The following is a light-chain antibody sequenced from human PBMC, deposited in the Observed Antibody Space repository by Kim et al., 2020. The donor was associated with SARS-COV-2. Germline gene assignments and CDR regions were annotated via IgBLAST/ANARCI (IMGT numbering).Light chain of an antibody. J-gene: IGKJ4*01. CDR1: QGIRND. V-gene: IGKV1-6*01. CDR3: LQDANYPRT. Sequence: ASVGDRVTLTCRASQGIRNDLGWYQQRPGKAPRLLIYAASSLQEGVPSRFRGSGSGTDFTLTISSLQPEDSATYYCLQDANYPRTFGGGTKVDIK. CDR2: AAS.